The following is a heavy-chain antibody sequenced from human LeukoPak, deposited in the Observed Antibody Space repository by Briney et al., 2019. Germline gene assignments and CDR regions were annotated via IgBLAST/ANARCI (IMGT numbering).Heavy chain of an antibody. CDR2: TYYRSKWYN. CDR3: ARERGDSSGYYWSYYFDY. D-gene: IGHD3-22*01. V-gene: IGHV6-1*01. Sequence: SQTLSLTCGISGDSVSSNSAAWNWIRQSPSRGLEWLGRTYYRSKWYNDYAVSVKSRITINPDTSKNQFSLQLNSVTPEDTAVYYCARERGDSSGYYWSYYFDYWGQGTLVTVSS. J-gene: IGHJ4*02. CDR1: GDSVSSNSAA.